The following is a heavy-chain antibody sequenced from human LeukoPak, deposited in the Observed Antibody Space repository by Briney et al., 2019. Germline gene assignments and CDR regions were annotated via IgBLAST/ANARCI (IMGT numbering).Heavy chain of an antibody. D-gene: IGHD4-17*01. V-gene: IGHV3-9*01. Sequence: PGGSLRLSCAASGFTFDDYAMHWVRQAPGKGLEWVSGISWNSGSIGYADSVKGRFTISRDNAKNSLYLQMNSLRAEDTALYYCARGDYGDEEFYFDYWGQGTLVTVSS. J-gene: IGHJ4*02. CDR3: ARGDYGDEEFYFDY. CDR1: GFTFDDYA. CDR2: ISWNSGSI.